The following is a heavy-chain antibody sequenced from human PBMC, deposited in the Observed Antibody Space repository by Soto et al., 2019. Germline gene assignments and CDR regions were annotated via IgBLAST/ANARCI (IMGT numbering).Heavy chain of an antibody. Sequence: PGDALRSSGHCSGYSCTSHCIGLVLQMPGKGLERMGISYPGDSDTRYSPSFQGQVTISADKSISAAYLECGSLKASDTAMYYCAVSHSFTMVRGVIDYWGQGTLVTVSS. V-gene: IGHV5-51*01. CDR3: AVSHSFTMVRGVIDY. CDR2: SYPGDSDT. D-gene: IGHD3-10*01. CDR1: GYSCTSHC. J-gene: IGHJ4*02.